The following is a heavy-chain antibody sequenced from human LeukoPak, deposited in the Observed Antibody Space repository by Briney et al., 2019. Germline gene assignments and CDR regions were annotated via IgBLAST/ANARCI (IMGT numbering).Heavy chain of an antibody. CDR1: GYTFTGYY. D-gene: IGHD6-19*01. J-gene: IGHJ5*02. V-gene: IGHV1-2*02. CDR3: ARDTPYSSGWYR. CDR2: INPNSGGT. Sequence: GASVKVSCKASGYTFTGYYMHWVRQAPGQGLEWMGWINPNSGGTNYALKFQGRVTMTRDTSISTAYMELSRLRSDDTAVYYCARDTPYSSGWYRWGQGTLVTVSS.